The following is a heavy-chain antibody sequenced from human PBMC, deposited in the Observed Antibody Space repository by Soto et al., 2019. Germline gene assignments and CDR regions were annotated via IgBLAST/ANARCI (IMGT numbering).Heavy chain of an antibody. CDR1: AFTFSSYG. CDR3: AYGRPNDPFDC. CDR2: ISYDGSSK. Sequence: GGSLRLSWAASAFTFSSYGMHWFRQAPGKGLEWVADISYDGSSKNYADSVKGRFTISRGASRNSLYLQMNSLSAADQALYYCAYGRPNDPFDCWRQRSMGTVSS. V-gene: IGHV3-30*03. J-gene: IGHJ4*02. D-gene: IGHD4-17*01.